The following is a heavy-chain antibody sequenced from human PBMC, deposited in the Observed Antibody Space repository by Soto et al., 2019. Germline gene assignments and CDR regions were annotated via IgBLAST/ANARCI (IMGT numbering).Heavy chain of an antibody. CDR1: GGSVNNYY. V-gene: IGHV4-59*02. CDR3: ARAAVVVAAGYDY. J-gene: IGHJ4*02. Sequence: SETLSLTCSVSGGSVNNYYWSWIRQPPGKGLEWIGYIFYLGNTIYNPSLKSRVTMLVDTSKNQFSLELTSVTAADTAVYYCARAAVVVAAGYDYWGQGTLVTVSS. D-gene: IGHD2-15*01. CDR2: IFYLGNT.